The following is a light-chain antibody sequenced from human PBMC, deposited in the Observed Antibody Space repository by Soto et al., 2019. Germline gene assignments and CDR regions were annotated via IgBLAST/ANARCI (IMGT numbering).Light chain of an antibody. CDR2: GAS. J-gene: IGKJ1*01. V-gene: IGKV3-20*01. Sequence: EIVLTQSPGTLSLSPGERATLSCRASQSVSSSYLAWYQQKPGQAPRLLIYGASSRATGIPHRFSGSGSETDFTLTISRLEPEDFAVYYCQQYGTGTFGQGTKVEIK. CDR1: QSVSSSY. CDR3: QQYGTGT.